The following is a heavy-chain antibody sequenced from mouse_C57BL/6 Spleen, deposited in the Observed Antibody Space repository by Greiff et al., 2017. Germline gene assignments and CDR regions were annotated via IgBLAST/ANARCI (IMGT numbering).Heavy chain of an antibody. J-gene: IGHJ4*01. V-gene: IGHV5-17*01. Sequence: EVKVVESGGGLVKPGGSLKLSCAASGFTFSDYGMHWVRQAPEKGLEWVAYISSGSSTIYYAATVKGRFTISRDNAKNTLFLQMTSLRSEDTAMYYCARDDYYAMDYCGQGTSVTVSS. CDR3: ARDDYYAMDY. CDR1: GFTFSDYG. CDR2: ISSGSSTI.